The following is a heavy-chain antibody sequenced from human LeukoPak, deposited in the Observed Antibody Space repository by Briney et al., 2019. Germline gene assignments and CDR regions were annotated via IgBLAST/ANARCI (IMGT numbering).Heavy chain of an antibody. D-gene: IGHD3-22*01. CDR3: ALHTYYYDSSGYNY. J-gene: IGHJ4*02. V-gene: IGHV1-24*01. CDR2: FDPEDGET. CDR1: GYTLTELS. Sequence: ASVKVSCKVSGYTLTELSMHWVRQAPGKGLEWMGGFDPEDGETIYAQKFQGRVTMTEDTSTDTAYMELSSLRSEDTAVYYCALHTYYYDSSGYNYWGQGTLVTVSS.